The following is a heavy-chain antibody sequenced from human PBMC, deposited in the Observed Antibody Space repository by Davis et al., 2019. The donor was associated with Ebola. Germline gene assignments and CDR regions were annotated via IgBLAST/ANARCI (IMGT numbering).Heavy chain of an antibody. CDR2: IYYSGST. CDR1: GCSVSSGAYY. Sequence: SETLSLTCTVSGCSVSSGAYYWNWIRQPPGKGLEWLGYIYYSGSTYFNPSLENRASLSLDTSRTQFSLKLTSVTAADTAIYYCASEGRWERNGFDYWGQGTLVTVSS. CDR3: ASEGRWERNGFDY. J-gene: IGHJ4*02. V-gene: IGHV4-30-4*01. D-gene: IGHD1-26*01.